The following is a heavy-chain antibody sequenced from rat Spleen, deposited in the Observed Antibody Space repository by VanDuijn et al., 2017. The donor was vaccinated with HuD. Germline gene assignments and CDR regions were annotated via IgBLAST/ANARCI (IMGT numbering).Heavy chain of an antibody. CDR2: ISSGGST. CDR3: TREGTEAPFDY. Sequence: QVQLKESGPGLEQPSQTLSLTCTVSGFSLTSNGVSWVRPPPGKGLEWIAAISSGGSTYYNSALKSRLSISRDTYKSQVFLKMNSLQTEDTAIYFCTREGTEAPFDYWGQGVMVTVSS. D-gene: IGHD1-11*01. V-gene: IGHV2S12*01. J-gene: IGHJ2*01. CDR1: GFSLTSNG.